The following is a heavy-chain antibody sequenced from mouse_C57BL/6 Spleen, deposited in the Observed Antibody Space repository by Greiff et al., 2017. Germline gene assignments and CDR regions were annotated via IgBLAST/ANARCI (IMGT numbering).Heavy chain of an antibody. CDR1: GFTFSDYG. CDR3: ANYSNYESAMDY. V-gene: IGHV5-17*01. Sequence: EVKVVETGGGLVKPGGSLKLSCAASGFTFSDYGMHWVRQAPEKGLEWVAYISSGSSTIYYADTVKGRFTISRDNAKNTLFLQMTSLRSEDTAMYYCANYSNYESAMDYWGQGTSVTVSS. CDR2: ISSGSSTI. D-gene: IGHD2-5*01. J-gene: IGHJ4*01.